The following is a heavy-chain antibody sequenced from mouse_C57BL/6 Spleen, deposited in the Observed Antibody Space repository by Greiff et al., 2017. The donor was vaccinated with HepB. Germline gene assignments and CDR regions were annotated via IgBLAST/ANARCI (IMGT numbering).Heavy chain of an antibody. CDR3: ARLGTGGYAMDY. CDR1: GYTFTSYW. Sequence: VQLQQPGAELVRPGTSVKLSCKASGYTFTSYWMHWVKQRPGQGLEWIGVIDPSDSYTNYNQKFKGKATLTVDTSSSTAYMQLSSLTSEDSAVYYCARLGTGGYAMDYWGQGTSVTVSS. J-gene: IGHJ4*01. D-gene: IGHD1-1*02. V-gene: IGHV1-59*01. CDR2: IDPSDSYT.